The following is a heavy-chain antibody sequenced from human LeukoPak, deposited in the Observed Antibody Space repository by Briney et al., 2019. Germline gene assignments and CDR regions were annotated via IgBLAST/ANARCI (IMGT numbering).Heavy chain of an antibody. Sequence: ASVKVSCKASGGTFSSYAISWARQAPGQGLEWMGGIIPIFGTANYAQKFQGRVTITADESTSTAYMELSSLRSEDTAVYYCARGGYQLPTYYYGMDVWGQGTTVTVSS. D-gene: IGHD2-2*01. CDR1: GGTFSSYA. CDR3: ARGGYQLPTYYYGMDV. CDR2: IIPIFGTA. V-gene: IGHV1-69*13. J-gene: IGHJ6*02.